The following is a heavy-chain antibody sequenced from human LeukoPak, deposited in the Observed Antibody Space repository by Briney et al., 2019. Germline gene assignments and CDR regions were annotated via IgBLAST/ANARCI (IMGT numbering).Heavy chain of an antibody. CDR3: AAGRSGVFDY. CDR2: IYSGGGT. V-gene: IGHV3-53*01. J-gene: IGHJ4*02. CDR1: GFSFSSFD. D-gene: IGHD3-3*01. Sequence: PGGSLRLSCVASGFSFSSFDMNWVRQAPGKGLEWVSVIYSGGGTYYADSVKGRSTISRDNSKNTLYFQMNSLRAEDTAVYYCAAGRSGVFDYWGQGTLVTVSS.